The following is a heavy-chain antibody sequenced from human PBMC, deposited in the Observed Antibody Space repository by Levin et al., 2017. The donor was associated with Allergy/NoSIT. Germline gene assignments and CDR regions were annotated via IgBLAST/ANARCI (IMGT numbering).Heavy chain of an antibody. CDR2: IYYSGST. V-gene: IGHV4-39*01. CDR3: ARHATTVTTNHHPDAFDI. Sequence: SETLSLTCTVSGGSISSSSYYWGWIRQPPGKGLEWIGSIYYSGSTYYNPSLKSRVTISVDTSKNQFSLKLSSVTAADTAVYYCARHATTVTTNHHPDAFDIWGQGTMVTVSS. D-gene: IGHD4-17*01. J-gene: IGHJ3*02. CDR1: GGSISSSSYY.